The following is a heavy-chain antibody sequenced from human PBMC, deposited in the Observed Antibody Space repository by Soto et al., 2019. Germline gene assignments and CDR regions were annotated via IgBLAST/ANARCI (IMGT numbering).Heavy chain of an antibody. CDR1: GFTFSSYT. CDR3: AREMKQLVQEGFLQN. D-gene: IGHD6-13*01. J-gene: IGHJ1*01. V-gene: IGHV3-21*01. CDR2: ISTGSSYI. Sequence: GGSLRLSCAASGFTFSSYTMHWVRQAPGKGLEWVSSISTGSSYIYYADSLKGRFTISRDNAGNSLYLQMNSLRAEDTAVYYCAREMKQLVQEGFLQNWGQGTLVTVSS.